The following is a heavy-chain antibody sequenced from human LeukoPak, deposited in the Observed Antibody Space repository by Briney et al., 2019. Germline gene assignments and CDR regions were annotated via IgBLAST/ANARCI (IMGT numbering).Heavy chain of an antibody. J-gene: IGHJ4*02. Sequence: GGSLRLSCAASGFTFSSHAMSWVRQAPGKGLEWVSAISGSGGSTYYADSVKGRFTISRDNSKNTLYLQMNSLGAEDTAVYYCAKDLGRWYRYDSSGYGEGALGNFDCWGQGTLVTVSS. CDR2: ISGSGGST. CDR3: AKDLGRWYRYDSSGYGEGALGNFDC. D-gene: IGHD3-22*01. CDR1: GFTFSSHA. V-gene: IGHV3-23*01.